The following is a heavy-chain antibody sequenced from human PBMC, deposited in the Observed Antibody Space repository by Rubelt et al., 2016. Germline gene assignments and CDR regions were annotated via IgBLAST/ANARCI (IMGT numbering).Heavy chain of an antibody. CDR3: ARLSPYWYFDL. J-gene: IGHJ2*01. V-gene: IGHV3-74*01. CDR2: INSDGTNI. Sequence: EVQLVESGGNLVQPGGSLRLSCAASGFSFSNNWMHWVRQVPGKGLVWVSHINSDGTNINYAASVKGRIAISSDNAKNTLYLKMNRLRAEDTAIYYCARLSPYWYFDLWGRGTPVTVSS. CDR1: GFSFSNNW.